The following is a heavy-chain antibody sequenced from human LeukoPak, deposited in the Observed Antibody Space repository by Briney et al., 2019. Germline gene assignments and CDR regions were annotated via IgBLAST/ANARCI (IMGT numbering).Heavy chain of an antibody. J-gene: IGHJ4*02. CDR3: AGHHPRNTVDF. CDR2: IYYSGST. D-gene: IGHD2/OR15-2a*01. CDR1: GGSISSSSYY. Sequence: PSETLSLTCTVSGGSISSSSYYWGWIRQPPGKGLEWIGSIYYSGSTWYNPSLKSRVTISVDTSKNQFSLKLSSVTAADTAVYYCAGHHPRNTVDFWGQGTLVTVSS. V-gene: IGHV4-39*01.